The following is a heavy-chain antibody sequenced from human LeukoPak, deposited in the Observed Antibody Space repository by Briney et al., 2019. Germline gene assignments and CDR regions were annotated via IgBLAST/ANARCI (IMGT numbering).Heavy chain of an antibody. V-gene: IGHV5-51*01. CDR3: VRHVTGGVDY. CDR1: GYSFTSYW. D-gene: IGHD2-8*02. Sequence: GESPKISCKGSGYSFTSYWIGWVRQMPGKGLEWVGIIYPVDSGTRYRPSFQGQVTISADKSISTAYQQWSSLKASDTAMYYCVRHVTGGVDYWGQGTLVTVSS. J-gene: IGHJ4*02. CDR2: IYPVDSGT.